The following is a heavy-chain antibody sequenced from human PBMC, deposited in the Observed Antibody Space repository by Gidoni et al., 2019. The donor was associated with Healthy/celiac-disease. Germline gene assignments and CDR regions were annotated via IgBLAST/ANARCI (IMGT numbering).Heavy chain of an antibody. J-gene: IGHJ6*02. V-gene: IGHV5-51*01. CDR2: IYPGDSDT. Sequence: EVQLVQSGAEVKKPGESLKISCTGSGYSFTSYWIGWVRQMPGKGLEWMGIIYPGDSDTRYSPSFQGQVTISADKSISTAYLQWSSLKASDTAMYYCARQRSSSWSYYGMDVWGQGTTVTVSS. CDR3: ARQRSSSWSYYGMDV. D-gene: IGHD6-13*01. CDR1: GYSFTSYW.